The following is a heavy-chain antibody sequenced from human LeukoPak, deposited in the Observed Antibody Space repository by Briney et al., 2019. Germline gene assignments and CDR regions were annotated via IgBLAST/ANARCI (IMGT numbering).Heavy chain of an antibody. Sequence: PSETLSLTCTVSGGSISSYYWSWIRQPAGKALEWIGRIYSSGTTTYNPSLKSRVTISVDTSKNQFSLKLSSVTAADTAVYYCARLRRRGYSYGFDYWGQGTLVTVSS. V-gene: IGHV4-4*07. CDR3: ARLRRRGYSYGFDY. CDR1: GGSISSYY. CDR2: IYSSGTT. J-gene: IGHJ4*02. D-gene: IGHD5-18*01.